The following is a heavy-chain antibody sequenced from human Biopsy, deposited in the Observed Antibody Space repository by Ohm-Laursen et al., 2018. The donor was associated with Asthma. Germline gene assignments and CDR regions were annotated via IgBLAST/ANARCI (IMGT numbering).Heavy chain of an antibody. Sequence: SLRLSCSASGFTFSSYAMHWVRQAPGKGLEWVAVISYDGSNEYYADSVKGRFTISRDNSKNTLYLQMNSLRAEDTAVYYCAREGIAVAHFDYWGQGTLVTVSS. CDR2: ISYDGSNE. D-gene: IGHD6-19*01. J-gene: IGHJ4*02. CDR1: GFTFSSYA. CDR3: AREGIAVAHFDY. V-gene: IGHV3-30-3*01.